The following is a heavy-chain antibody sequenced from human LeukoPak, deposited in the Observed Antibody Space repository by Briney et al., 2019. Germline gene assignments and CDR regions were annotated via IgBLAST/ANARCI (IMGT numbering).Heavy chain of an antibody. Sequence: PSETLSLTCTVSGGSISSYYLNWIRQPAGKGLEWIGRIYSSGSTNYNPSLKSRATMSLDTPKNQFSLKLSPVTAADTAVYYCASFTGGYFDLWGRGTLVIVSS. J-gene: IGHJ2*01. CDR1: GGSISSYY. CDR2: IYSSGST. CDR3: ASFTGGYFDL. V-gene: IGHV4-4*07.